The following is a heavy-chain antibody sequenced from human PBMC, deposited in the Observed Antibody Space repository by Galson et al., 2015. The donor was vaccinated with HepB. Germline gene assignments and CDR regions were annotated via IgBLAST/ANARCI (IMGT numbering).Heavy chain of an antibody. CDR2: IDPSDSYT. D-gene: IGHD3-10*01. V-gene: IGHV5-10-1*01. CDR3: ARLVAMRGEGNWFDP. CDR1: GYSFTSYW. Sequence: QSGAEVKKTGESLKISCKASGYSFTSYWISWVRQMPGKGLEWMGRIDPSDSYTNYSPSFQGHVTISADKSISTAYLQWSSLKASDTAMYYCARLVAMRGEGNWFDPWGQGTLVTVSS. J-gene: IGHJ5*02.